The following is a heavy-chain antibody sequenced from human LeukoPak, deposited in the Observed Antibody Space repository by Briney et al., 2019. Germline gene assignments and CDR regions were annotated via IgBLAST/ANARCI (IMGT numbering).Heavy chain of an antibody. V-gene: IGHV3-23*01. Sequence: GGSLRLSCAVSGLTFSNYAMSWVRQAPGKGLEWVSVISGSGGSTYYADSVKGRFTISRDNSKDTLYLQMNSLRAEDTAVYYCAGSQGIVATIMDYWGQGTLVTVSS. J-gene: IGHJ4*02. CDR3: AGSQGIVATIMDY. CDR2: ISGSGGST. CDR1: GLTFSNYA. D-gene: IGHD5-12*01.